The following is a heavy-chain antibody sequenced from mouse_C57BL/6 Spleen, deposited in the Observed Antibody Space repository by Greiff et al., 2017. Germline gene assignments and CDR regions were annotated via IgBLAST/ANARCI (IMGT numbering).Heavy chain of an antibody. CDR3: ARGGNSSWFAY. Sequence: DVQLQESGPGMVKPSQSLSLTCTVTGYSITSGYDWHWIRHFPGNKLEWMGYISYSGSTNYNPSLKSRISITHDTSKNHFFLKLNSVTTEDTATYYCARGGNSSWFAYWGQGTLVTVSA. D-gene: IGHD2-1*01. V-gene: IGHV3-1*01. CDR2: ISYSGST. J-gene: IGHJ3*01. CDR1: GYSITSGYD.